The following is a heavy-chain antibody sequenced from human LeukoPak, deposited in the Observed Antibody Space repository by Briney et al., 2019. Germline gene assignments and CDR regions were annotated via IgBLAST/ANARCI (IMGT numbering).Heavy chain of an antibody. CDR3: ARDGDWYYFDY. J-gene: IGHJ4*02. D-gene: IGHD3/OR15-3a*01. CDR1: GASISRYL. CDR2: IHSRGST. V-gene: IGHV4-4*07. Sequence: PSETLSLTCTVSGASISRYLWSWIRQPAGKGLEWIGRIHSRGSTNYNPSLKSRVTMSVDTSKNQLSLKLNSVTAADTAVYYCARDGDWYYFDYWGQGTLVTVSS.